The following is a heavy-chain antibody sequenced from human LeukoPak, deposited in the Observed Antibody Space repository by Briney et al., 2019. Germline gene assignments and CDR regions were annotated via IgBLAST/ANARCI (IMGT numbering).Heavy chain of an antibody. Sequence: NAGGSLRLSCAASGFTFSSYSMNWVRQAPGKGLEWVSSISSSSSYIYYADSVKGRFTISRDNAKNSLYLQMDSLRAEDTAVYYCARVSPKSSCFDYWGQGTLVTVSS. CDR1: GFTFSSYS. V-gene: IGHV3-21*01. J-gene: IGHJ4*02. CDR3: ARVSPKSSCFDY. CDR2: ISSSSSYI.